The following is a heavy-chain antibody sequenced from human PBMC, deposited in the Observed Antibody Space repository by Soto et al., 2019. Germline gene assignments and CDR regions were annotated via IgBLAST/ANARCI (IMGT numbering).Heavy chain of an antibody. V-gene: IGHV3-30-3*01. CDR3: ARDSSSWVVSNYYYGMDV. D-gene: IGHD6-6*01. CDR1: GFTFSSYA. Sequence: GGSLRLSCAASGFTFSSYAMHWVRQAPGKGLEWVAVISYDGSNKYYADSVKGRFTISRDNSKNTLYLQMNSLRAEDTAVYYCARDSSSWVVSNYYYGMDVWGQGTTVTVSS. J-gene: IGHJ6*02. CDR2: ISYDGSNK.